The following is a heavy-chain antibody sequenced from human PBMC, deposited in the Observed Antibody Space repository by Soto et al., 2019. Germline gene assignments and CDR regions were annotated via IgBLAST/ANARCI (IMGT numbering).Heavy chain of an antibody. Sequence: QVQLLQSGAEVKKPGASVKVSGKASGETFPANYIHWVRQAPGQGFEWMGWINPKSGGTKYPQKFQGRVTMTRDTSLSTVYMTLTRLTSDDTAVYYCARDLAKGGGSAGFDYWGQGTLVTVSS. D-gene: IGHD1-26*01. CDR2: INPKSGGT. J-gene: IGHJ4*02. V-gene: IGHV1-2*02. CDR1: GETFPANY. CDR3: ARDLAKGGGSAGFDY.